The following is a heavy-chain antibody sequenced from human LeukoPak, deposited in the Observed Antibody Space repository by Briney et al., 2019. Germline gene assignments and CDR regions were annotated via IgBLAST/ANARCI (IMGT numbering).Heavy chain of an antibody. J-gene: IGHJ4*02. V-gene: IGHV4-59*08. Sequence: KTSETLSLTCTVSGGSISSYYWSWIRQPPGKGLEWIGYIYYSGSTNYNPSLKSQVTISVDTSKNQFSLKLSSVTAADTAVYYCARHYEAAPFDYWGQGTLVTVSS. CDR3: ARHYEAAPFDY. CDR2: IYYSGST. CDR1: GGSISSYY. D-gene: IGHD3-3*01.